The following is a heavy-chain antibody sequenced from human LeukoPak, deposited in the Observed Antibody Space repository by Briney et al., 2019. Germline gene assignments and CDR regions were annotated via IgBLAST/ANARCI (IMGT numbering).Heavy chain of an antibody. J-gene: IGHJ4*02. D-gene: IGHD5-12*01. CDR2: MNPNSGST. V-gene: IGHV1-8*03. CDR3: ARGRSTGYPYYFEY. CDR1: GYTFTSYD. Sequence: GASVTVSFTASGYTFTSYDINWVRQAPGQGLEWMGWMNPNSGSTGYAQKFQGRVTITRNTSISTAYMELSGLRSEDTAVYYCARGRSTGYPYYFEYWGQGTLVTVSS.